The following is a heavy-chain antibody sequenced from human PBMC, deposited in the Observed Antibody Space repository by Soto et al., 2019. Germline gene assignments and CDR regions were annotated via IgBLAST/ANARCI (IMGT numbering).Heavy chain of an antibody. CDR2: IIPIFGTA. Sequence: QVQLVQSGAEVKKPGSSVKVSCKASGGTFSSYAISWVRQAPGQGLEWMGGIIPIFGTANYAQKFQGRVTITADESTSTAYVELSSLRSEDTAVYYCARDLGDIVVVPAAMNYYYYGMDVWGQGTTVTVSS. V-gene: IGHV1-69*01. D-gene: IGHD2-2*01. CDR1: GGTFSSYA. CDR3: ARDLGDIVVVPAAMNYYYYGMDV. J-gene: IGHJ6*02.